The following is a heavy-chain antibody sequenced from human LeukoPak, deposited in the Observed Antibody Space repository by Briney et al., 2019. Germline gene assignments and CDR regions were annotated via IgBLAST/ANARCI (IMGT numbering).Heavy chain of an antibody. Sequence: GESLKISCKVSGYSFTSYWIGWGPPVPGKGVEWMGIIYPGDSDTRYSPSFQCQVTISADKSINTAYLQWSSLKASDTAMYYCAGYSDGMDVWGKGTTVTVSS. CDR1: GYSFTSYW. D-gene: IGHD1-26*01. CDR2: IYPGDSDT. V-gene: IGHV5-51*01. CDR3: AGYSDGMDV. J-gene: IGHJ6*04.